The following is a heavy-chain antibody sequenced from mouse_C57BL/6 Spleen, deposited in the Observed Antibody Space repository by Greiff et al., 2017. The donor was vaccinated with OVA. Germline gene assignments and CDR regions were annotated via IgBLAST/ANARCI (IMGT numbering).Heavy chain of an antibody. V-gene: IGHV1-54*01. D-gene: IGHD2-4*01. CDR3: AREDYDYDDGYAMDY. CDR2: INPGSGGT. CDR1: GYAFTNYL. Sequence: QVQLQQSGAELVRPGTSVKVSCKASGYAFTNYLIEWVKQRPGQGLEWIGVINPGSGGTNYNEKFKGKATLTADKSSSTAYMQLSSLTSEDSAVYFCAREDYDYDDGYAMDYWGQGTSVTVSS. J-gene: IGHJ4*01.